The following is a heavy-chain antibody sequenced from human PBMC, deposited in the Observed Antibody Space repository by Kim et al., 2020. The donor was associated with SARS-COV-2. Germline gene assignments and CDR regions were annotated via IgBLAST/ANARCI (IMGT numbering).Heavy chain of an antibody. CDR2: IYSGGST. J-gene: IGHJ6*03. D-gene: IGHD3-3*01. CDR3: ARTSRFLEWLPQDYYMDV. V-gene: IGHV3-66*01. Sequence: GGSLRLSCAASGFTVSSNYMSWVRQAPGKGLEWVSVIYSGGSTYYADSVKGRFTISRDNSKNTLYLQMNSLRAEDTAVYYCARTSRFLEWLPQDYYMDVWGKGTTVTVSS. CDR1: GFTVSSNY.